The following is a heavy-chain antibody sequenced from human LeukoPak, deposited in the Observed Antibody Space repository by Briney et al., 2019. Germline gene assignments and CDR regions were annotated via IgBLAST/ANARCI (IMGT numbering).Heavy chain of an antibody. V-gene: IGHV4-59*01. Sequence: SETLSLTCTVSGGSINSYYWSWIRQPPAKGLEWIGYIYYSGSTNYNPSLKSRVTISVDTSKNQFSLKLSSVTAADTAVYYCARGGGMGYYYYYMDVWGKGTTVTVSS. J-gene: IGHJ6*03. CDR1: GGSINSYY. CDR2: IYYSGST. CDR3: ARGGGMGYYYYYMDV. D-gene: IGHD1-26*01.